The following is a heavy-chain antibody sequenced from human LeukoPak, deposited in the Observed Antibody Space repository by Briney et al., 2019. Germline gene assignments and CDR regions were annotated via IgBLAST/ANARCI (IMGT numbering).Heavy chain of an antibody. CDR3: ARDSSSRYYNWFDP. J-gene: IGHJ5*02. CDR2: IYYSGST. Sequence: SAPLSLTCTVSGGSIISYYWSWIRQPPGKGLEWIGYIYYSGSTNYNPSLKSRVTISVDTSKNQFSLKLSSVTAADTAVYYCARDSSSRYYNWFDPWGQGTLVTVSS. V-gene: IGHV4-59*01. CDR1: GGSIISYY. D-gene: IGHD6-6*01.